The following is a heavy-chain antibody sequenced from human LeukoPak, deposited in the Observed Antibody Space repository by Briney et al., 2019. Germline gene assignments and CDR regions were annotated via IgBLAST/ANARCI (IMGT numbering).Heavy chain of an antibody. CDR2: IWYDGSNK. J-gene: IGHJ6*03. V-gene: IGHV3-30*19. Sequence: GRSLRLSCAASGFTFSSYGMHWVRQAPGKGLEWVAVIWYDGSNKYYADSVKGRFTISRDNSKNTLYLQMNSLRAEDTAVYYCAREVFVVVPAAMRYYYYMDVWGKGTTVTVSS. D-gene: IGHD2-2*01. CDR3: AREVFVVVPAAMRYYYYMDV. CDR1: GFTFSSYG.